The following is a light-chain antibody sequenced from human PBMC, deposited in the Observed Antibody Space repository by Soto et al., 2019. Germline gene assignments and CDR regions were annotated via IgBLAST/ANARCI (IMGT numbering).Light chain of an antibody. CDR1: SSDVGGYNY. CDR3: SSYTRSSTSYV. Sequence: QSVLTQPASVSGSPGQSITISCTGTSSDVGGYNYVSWYQQHPDKAPKLMIYEVSNRPSRVSNRFSGSKSGNTASLTISGLQAEDEADYYCSSYTRSSTSYVFGTGTKSPS. J-gene: IGLJ1*01. CDR2: EVS. V-gene: IGLV2-14*01.